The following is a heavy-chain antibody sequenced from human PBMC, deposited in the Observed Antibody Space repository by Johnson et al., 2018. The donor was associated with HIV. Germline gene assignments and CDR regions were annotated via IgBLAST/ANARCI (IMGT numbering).Heavy chain of an antibody. Sequence: VQLVESGGGVVRPGRSLRLSCVASGFSFSAYAIHWVRQAPGQGLEWVANIKQDGSDKNYVDSVKGRFTISRDNAKNSLYLQMGSLRAEDMAVYYCARGGGVVGNAFDIWGQGTMVTVSS. CDR3: ARGGGVVGNAFDI. V-gene: IGHV3-7*01. D-gene: IGHD1-26*01. J-gene: IGHJ3*02. CDR1: GFSFSAYA. CDR2: IKQDGSDK.